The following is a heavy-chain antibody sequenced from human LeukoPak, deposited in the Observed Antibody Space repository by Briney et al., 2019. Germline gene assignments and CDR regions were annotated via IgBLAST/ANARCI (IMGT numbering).Heavy chain of an antibody. V-gene: IGHV3-7*01. CDR2: IKPDGNEK. D-gene: IGHD1-26*01. CDR1: GFTFSNYW. Sequence: PAGGSLRLSCAASGFTFSNYWMSWVRQAPGKGLEWVANIKPDGNEKNYVDSVRGRFTISRDNAKNSLYLQMDSLRAEDTAVYYCARDANRVGATGASDIWGQGTMVTVSS. J-gene: IGHJ3*02. CDR3: ARDANRVGATGASDI.